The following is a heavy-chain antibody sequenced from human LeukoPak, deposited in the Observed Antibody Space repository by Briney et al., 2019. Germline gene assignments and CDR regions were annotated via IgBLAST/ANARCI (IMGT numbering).Heavy chain of an antibody. CDR3: ARGREAAALYYFDY. J-gene: IGHJ4*02. CDR1: GGTFSSYA. D-gene: IGHD6-13*01. Sequence: ASVKVSCKASGGTFSSYAISWARQAPGQGLEWMGGIIPIFGTANYAQKFQGRVTITTDESTSTAYMELSSLRSEDTAVYYCARGREAAALYYFDYWGQGTLVTVSS. V-gene: IGHV1-69*05. CDR2: IIPIFGTA.